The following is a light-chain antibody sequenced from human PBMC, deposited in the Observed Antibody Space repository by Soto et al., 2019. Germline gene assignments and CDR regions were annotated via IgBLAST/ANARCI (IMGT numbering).Light chain of an antibody. CDR2: GAS. CDR1: QSISSSY. V-gene: IGKV3-20*01. J-gene: IGKJ1*01. Sequence: IVLTQSPGTLSFSPGESATLSCRASQSISSSYLAWYQQKPGQAPSRLIYGASNRATAIPDRVSGSGSGTDCTLTISRLEREDLGVYYCQQSDASPGTFCQGTKGEVK. CDR3: QQSDASPGT.